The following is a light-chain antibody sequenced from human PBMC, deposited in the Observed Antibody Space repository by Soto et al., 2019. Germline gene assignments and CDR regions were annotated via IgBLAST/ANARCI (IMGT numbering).Light chain of an antibody. CDR1: QSVSSSF. CDR3: QQSDNSPRT. CDR2: GAS. J-gene: IGKJ1*01. Sequence: EIVLTQSPGTLSVSPGERATLSFRSSQSVSSSFLAWYQQKPGQAPRLLIYGASSRATGIPDRFSGSGSGTYVTLTSNRLEPEDFAVYYWQQSDNSPRTFGQGTNVEIE. V-gene: IGKV3-20*01.